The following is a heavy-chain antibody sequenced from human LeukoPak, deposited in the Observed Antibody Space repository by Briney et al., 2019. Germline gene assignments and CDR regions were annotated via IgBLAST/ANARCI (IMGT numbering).Heavy chain of an antibody. Sequence: SETQSLTCAVSGYSISSGYYWGWIRQPPGKGLEWIGSIYHSGSTYYNPSLKSRVTISVDTSMNQFSLKLSSDTAADTAVYYCAREGYSYGSGGFYWGQGTLVTVSS. CDR2: IYHSGST. J-gene: IGHJ4*02. CDR1: GYSISSGYY. V-gene: IGHV4-38-2*02. CDR3: AREGYSYGSGGFY. D-gene: IGHD5-18*01.